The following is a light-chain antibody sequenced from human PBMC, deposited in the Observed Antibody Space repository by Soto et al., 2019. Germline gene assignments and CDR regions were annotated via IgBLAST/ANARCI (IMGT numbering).Light chain of an antibody. CDR3: QQLNSYPLT. Sequence: DIQLTQSPSFLSASVGDRVTITCRASQGINTYLAWYQQRPGKAPKLLIHAASTLQSGVPSRFSGSGSGTXXXXXXXSLQPEDFATYYCQQLNSYPLTFGGGTKVEIK. CDR1: QGINTY. J-gene: IGKJ4*01. V-gene: IGKV1-9*01. CDR2: AAS.